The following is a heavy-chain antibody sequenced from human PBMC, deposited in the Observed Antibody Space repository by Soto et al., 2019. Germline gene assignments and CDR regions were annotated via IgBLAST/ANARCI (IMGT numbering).Heavy chain of an antibody. V-gene: IGHV1-18*01. CDR3: ARGLTEMATLGWYYGMDV. CDR1: GYTFTNFG. Sequence: ASVKVSCKASGYTFTNFGISWVRQAPGQGLEWMGWINAYNGNTNYAQMLQGRVTMTTDISTSTAYMELRSLRSDDTAVYYCARGLTEMATLGWYYGMDVWGQGTTVTVSS. J-gene: IGHJ6*02. D-gene: IGHD5-12*01. CDR2: INAYNGNT.